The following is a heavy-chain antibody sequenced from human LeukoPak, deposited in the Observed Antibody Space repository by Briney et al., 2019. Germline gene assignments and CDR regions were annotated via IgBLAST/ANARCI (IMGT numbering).Heavy chain of an antibody. CDR3: ARPFYSSGSYYFDY. J-gene: IGHJ4*02. Sequence: GESLKISCKGSGYSFNSYWIGWVRQMPGKGPEWMGVIYPGDSDTKYSPSFQGQVTISADKSISTAYLQWSSLKASDTAMYYCARPFYSSGSYYFDYWGQGTLVTVSS. CDR2: IYPGDSDT. D-gene: IGHD3-10*01. CDR1: GYSFNSYW. V-gene: IGHV5-51*01.